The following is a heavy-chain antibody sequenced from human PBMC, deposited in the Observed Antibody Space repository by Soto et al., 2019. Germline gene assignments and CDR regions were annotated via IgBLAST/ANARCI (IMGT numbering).Heavy chain of an antibody. CDR3: ARGGGPIYGDYGPNWFDP. V-gene: IGHV4-59*01. CDR1: GGSISYYY. J-gene: IGHJ5*02. CDR2: IYYSGST. Sequence: SETLSLTCTVSGGSISYYYWSWIRQPPGKGLEWIGYIYYSGSTNYNPSLKSRVTISVDTFKNQFSLKLSSVTAADTAVYYCARGGGPIYGDYGPNWFDPWGQGTLVTVSS. D-gene: IGHD4-17*01.